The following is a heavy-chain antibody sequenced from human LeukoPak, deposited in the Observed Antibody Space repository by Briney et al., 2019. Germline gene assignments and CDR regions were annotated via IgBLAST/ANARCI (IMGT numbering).Heavy chain of an antibody. V-gene: IGHV1-2*02. J-gene: IGHJ4*02. CDR2: INPNSGGT. CDR3: ARDRSALGYRQFDC. D-gene: IGHD5-18*01. CDR1: VYTFTYYY. Sequence: ASVNVPCTASVYTFTYYYMHWVRQAPGQGLEGMGWINPNSGGTTYAQRFQGRVTMTRDTSISPAYMELSGLRSDDTAVYYCARDRSALGYRQFDCWGQGTLVTVSS.